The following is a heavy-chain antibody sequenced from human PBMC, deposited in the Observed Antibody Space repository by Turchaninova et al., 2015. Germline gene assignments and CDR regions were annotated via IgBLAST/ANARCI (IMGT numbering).Heavy chain of an antibody. CDR2: NNHSVST. V-gene: IGHV4-34*01. CDR1: GGASSGYY. J-gene: IGHJ4*02. D-gene: IGHD2-15*01. Sequence: QVQLQLWGAGLLKPSETLCARVAVDGGASSGYYGSRSRQPPGKGMEWIGENNHSVSTNYNPYLKSRVTISVDTSKNQFSLKLSSVTAADTAVYYCARGCGGYCSGGSCYVFDYWGQGTLVTVSS. CDR3: ARGCGGYCSGGSCYVFDY.